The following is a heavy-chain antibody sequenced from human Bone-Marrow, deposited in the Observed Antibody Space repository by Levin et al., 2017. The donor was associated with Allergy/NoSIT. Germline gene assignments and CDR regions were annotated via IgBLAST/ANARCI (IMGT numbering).Heavy chain of an antibody. D-gene: IGHD4-17*01. CDR3: ARADYDYGDYGGGDYFDS. Sequence: GESLKISCAASGFIFSNYWMHWVRQAPGKGLVWVSRINSDGSTTNYADSVKGRFTISRDYAKNTLYLQMNSLRAEDTAVYYCARADYDYGDYGGGDYFDSWGQGTLVTVSS. V-gene: IGHV3-74*01. CDR2: INSDGSTT. J-gene: IGHJ4*02. CDR1: GFIFSNYW.